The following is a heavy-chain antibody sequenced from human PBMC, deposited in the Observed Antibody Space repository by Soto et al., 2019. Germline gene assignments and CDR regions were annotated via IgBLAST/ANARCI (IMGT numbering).Heavy chain of an antibody. D-gene: IGHD6-13*01. V-gene: IGHV5-51*01. CDR3: ARRSAAGKYYYGMDV. CDR2: IYPGDSDT. J-gene: IGHJ6*02. CDR1: GYSFTSYW. Sequence: GESLKISCKGSGYSFTSYWIGWVRQMPGKGLEWMGIIYPGDSDTRYSPSFQGQVTISADKSISTAYLQWSSLTASDTAMYYCARRSAAGKYYYGMDVWGQGTTVTVSS.